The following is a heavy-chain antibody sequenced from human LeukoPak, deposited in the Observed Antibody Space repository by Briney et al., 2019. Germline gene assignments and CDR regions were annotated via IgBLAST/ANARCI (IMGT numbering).Heavy chain of an antibody. CDR2: IYRSGST. CDR3: ARGNSRGDYYYLDV. CDR1: GYSLSSGFY. Sequence: SESLSLTCTLSGYSLSSGFYWAWIRQLPGKGLGWIGTIYRSGSTYYNPSLNSRVTISADTSKNQFFLKLRSVAAADTAVYYCARGNSRGDYYYLDVWGKGTTVTVSS. J-gene: IGHJ6*03. D-gene: IGHD4-11*01. V-gene: IGHV4-38-2*02.